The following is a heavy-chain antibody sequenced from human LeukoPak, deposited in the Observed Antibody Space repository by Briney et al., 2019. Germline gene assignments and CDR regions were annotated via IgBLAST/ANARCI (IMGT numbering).Heavy chain of an antibody. V-gene: IGHV4-61*02. CDR1: GGSISSGSYY. CDR2: IYTSGST. CDR3: ARSGTMVRGVINAFDI. D-gene: IGHD3-10*01. Sequence: PSETLSLTCTVSGGSISSGSYYWSWIRQPAGKGLEWIGRIYTSGSTNYNPSLKSRVTISVDTSKNQFSLKLSSVTAADTAVYYCARSGTMVRGVINAFDIWGQGTMVTVSS. J-gene: IGHJ3*02.